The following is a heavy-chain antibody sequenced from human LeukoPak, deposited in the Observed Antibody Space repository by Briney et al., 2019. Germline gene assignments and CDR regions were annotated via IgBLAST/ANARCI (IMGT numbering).Heavy chain of an antibody. D-gene: IGHD5-18*01. CDR2: IRYDGTNK. CDR3: ATGRDTAMVRLDY. V-gene: IGHV3-30*02. Sequence: GGSLRLSCAASGFTFSSYGMHWVRQAPGKGLEWVAFIRYDGTNKYYADSVKGRFTISRDNSKNTMYLQMNSLRAEDTAVYFCATGRDTAMVRLDYWGQGTLVTVSS. CDR1: GFTFSSYG. J-gene: IGHJ4*02.